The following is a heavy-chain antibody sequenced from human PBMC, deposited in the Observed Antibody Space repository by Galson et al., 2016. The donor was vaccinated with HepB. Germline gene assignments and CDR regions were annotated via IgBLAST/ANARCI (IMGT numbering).Heavy chain of an antibody. D-gene: IGHD2-8*01. V-gene: IGHV3-23*01. J-gene: IGHJ4*02. CDR1: GFTFSNYA. CDR3: ARLTLPGICCYFYY. CDR2: ISGSADNT. Sequence: SLRLSCAASGFTFSNYAMSWVRQAPGKGLEWVSAISGSADNTYYADSVKGRFTISRDNSKNTLYLQMNSLRAEDTAVYYCARLTLPGICCYFYYLGQGTLVTVSS.